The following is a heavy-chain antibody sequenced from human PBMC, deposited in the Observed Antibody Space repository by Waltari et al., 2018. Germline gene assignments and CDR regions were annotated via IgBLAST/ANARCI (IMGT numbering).Heavy chain of an antibody. CDR1: GFTFSSYW. V-gene: IGHV3-7*01. J-gene: IGHJ4*02. Sequence: EVQLVESGGGLVQPGGSLRLSCAASGFTFSSYWMSWVRQAPGKGRGWVANIKQDGSEKYYVDSVKGRFTISRDNAKNSLYLQMNSLRAEDTAVYYCARIFGGKAGPGRYWGQGTLVTVSS. CDR3: ARIFGGKAGPGRY. D-gene: IGHD2-15*01. CDR2: IKQDGSEK.